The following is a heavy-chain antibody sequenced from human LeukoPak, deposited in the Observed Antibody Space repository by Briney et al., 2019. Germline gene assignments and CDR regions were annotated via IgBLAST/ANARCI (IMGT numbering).Heavy chain of an antibody. CDR3: ARGSSNYYDSSGYLMYYFDY. CDR2: IYSGGST. CDR1: GFTVSSNY. Sequence: GGSLRLSCAASGFTVSSNYMSWVRQAPGKGLEWVSVIYSGGSTYYADSVKGRFTISRDNSKNTLYLQMNSLRAEDTAVYYCARGSSNYYDSSGYLMYYFDYWGQGTLVTVSS. V-gene: IGHV3-53*01. J-gene: IGHJ4*02. D-gene: IGHD3-22*01.